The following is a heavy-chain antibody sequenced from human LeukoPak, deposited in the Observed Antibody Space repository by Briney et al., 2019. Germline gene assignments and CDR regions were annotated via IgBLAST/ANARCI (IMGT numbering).Heavy chain of an antibody. CDR3: ARGPRPELRYYYDSSGRPYYLDY. CDR2: INPNSGGT. J-gene: IGHJ4*02. CDR1: GYTFTGYY. V-gene: IGHV1-2*02. D-gene: IGHD3-22*01. Sequence: ASVKVSCKASGYTFTGYYMHWVRQAPGQGLEWMGWINPNSGGTNYAQKSQGRVTMTRDTSISTAYMELSRLRSDDTAVYYCARGPRPELRYYYDSSGRPYYLDYWGQGTLVTVSS.